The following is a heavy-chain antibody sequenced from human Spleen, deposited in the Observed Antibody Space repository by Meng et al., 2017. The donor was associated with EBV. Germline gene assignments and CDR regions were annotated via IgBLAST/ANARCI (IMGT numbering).Heavy chain of an antibody. CDR2: INTNTGNP. D-gene: IGHD6-13*01. Sequence: QVESVQSWCELEEPGASVKISCKASGYNFTNHHVNWVRQAPGQGLEWMGWINTNTGNPTYARGFTGRFVFSLDTSVSTAFLQISSLTADDTAVYYCAAWAEQLANWFDPWGQGTLVTVSS. CDR3: AAWAEQLANWFDP. J-gene: IGHJ5*02. V-gene: IGHV7-4-1*02. CDR1: GYNFTNHH.